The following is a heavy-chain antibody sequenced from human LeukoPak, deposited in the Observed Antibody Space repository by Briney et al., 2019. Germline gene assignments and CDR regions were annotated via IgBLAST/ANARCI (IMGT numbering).Heavy chain of an antibody. D-gene: IGHD3-22*01. V-gene: IGHV3-30*02. J-gene: IGHJ4*02. CDR3: AKELYYYDSSGAFDY. CDR2: IRYDGSNK. Sequence: TGGSLRLSCAASGFTFSSYGMHWVRQAPGKGLEWVAFIRYDGSNKYYADSVKGRFTISRDNSKNTLYLQMNSLRAEDTAVYYCAKELYYYDSSGAFDYWGQGTLVTVSS. CDR1: GFTFSSYG.